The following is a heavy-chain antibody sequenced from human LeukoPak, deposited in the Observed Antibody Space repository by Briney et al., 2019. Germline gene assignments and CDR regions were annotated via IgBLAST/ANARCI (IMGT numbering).Heavy chain of an antibody. D-gene: IGHD3-3*01. CDR1: GYTFTSYD. Sequence: PGASVKVSCKASGYTFTSYDINWVRQATGQGLEWMGWMNPNSGNTGYAQKFQGRVTITRNTSISTAYMELSSLRSEDTAVYYCARGHAIFGVVIEGGGFDYWGQGTLVTVSS. J-gene: IGHJ4*02. CDR2: MNPNSGNT. V-gene: IGHV1-8*03. CDR3: ARGHAIFGVVIEGGGFDY.